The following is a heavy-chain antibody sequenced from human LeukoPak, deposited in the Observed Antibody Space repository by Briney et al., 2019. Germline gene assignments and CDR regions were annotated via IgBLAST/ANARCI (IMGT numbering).Heavy chain of an antibody. Sequence: PGGSLRLSCAASGFTVSSNYMSWVRQAPGKGLEWVTVIYSGGRTYYADSVKGRFTISRDNSKNTLYLQMNSLRAEDTAVYYCARVGRYSYGYPYYFDYWGQGTLVTVSS. D-gene: IGHD5-18*01. CDR2: IYSGGRT. V-gene: IGHV3-53*01. CDR3: ARVGRYSYGYPYYFDY. CDR1: GFTVSSNY. J-gene: IGHJ4*02.